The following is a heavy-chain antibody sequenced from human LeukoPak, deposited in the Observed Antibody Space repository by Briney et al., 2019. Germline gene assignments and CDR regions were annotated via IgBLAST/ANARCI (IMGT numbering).Heavy chain of an antibody. CDR3: ARVFISGYYVDY. J-gene: IGHJ4*02. V-gene: IGHV1-2*02. D-gene: IGHD3-22*01. CDR2: INPNSGGT. CDR1: GYTFTGHY. Sequence: GASVKVSCKASGYTFTGHYMHWVRQAPGQGLEWMGWINPNSGGTNYAQKFQGRVTMTGDTSISTAYMELSRLRSDDTAVYYCARVFISGYYVDYWGQGTLVTVSS.